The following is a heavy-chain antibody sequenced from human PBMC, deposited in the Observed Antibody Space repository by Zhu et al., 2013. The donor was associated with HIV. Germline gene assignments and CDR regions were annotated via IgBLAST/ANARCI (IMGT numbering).Heavy chain of an antibody. D-gene: IGHD3-10*01. J-gene: IGHJ5*02. V-gene: IGHV4-38-2*02. CDR3: ARDRYWRYGSGNWFDP. CDR2: IYHSGST. CDR1: GYSINSGYY. Sequence: QVQLQESGPGLVKSSETLSLTCTVSGYSINSGYYWGWIRQPPGKGLEWIGSIYHSGSTYFNPSLKSRVTISVDTSKNQFSLKLSSVTAADTAVYYCARDRYWRYGSGNWFDPWGQGTLVTVSS.